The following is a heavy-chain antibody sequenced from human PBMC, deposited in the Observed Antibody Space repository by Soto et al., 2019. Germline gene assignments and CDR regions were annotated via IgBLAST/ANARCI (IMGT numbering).Heavy chain of an antibody. CDR2: IIPIFGTA. CDR3: ARNNRGLGAFDI. D-gene: IGHD5-12*01. CDR1: GGTFSSYA. Sequence: GASVKVSCKASGGTFSSYAISWVRQAPGQGLEWMGGIIPIFGTANYAQKFQGRVTITADESTSTAYMELSSLRSEDTAVYYCARNNRGLGAFDIWGQGTMVTVS. J-gene: IGHJ3*02. V-gene: IGHV1-69*13.